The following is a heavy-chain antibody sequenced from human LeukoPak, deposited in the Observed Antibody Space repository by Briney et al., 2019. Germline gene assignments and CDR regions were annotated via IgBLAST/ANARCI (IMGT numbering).Heavy chain of an antibody. CDR1: GFTFDDYA. V-gene: IGHV3-9*03. Sequence: PGGSLRLSCAASGFTFDDYAMHWVRQAPGKGLEWVSGISWNSGSIVYADSVKGRFTISRDCAKNSLYLQMNSLRAEDMALYYCAKGYSYGITYYFDYWGQGTLVTVSS. J-gene: IGHJ4*02. D-gene: IGHD5-18*01. CDR2: ISWNSGSI. CDR3: AKGYSYGITYYFDY.